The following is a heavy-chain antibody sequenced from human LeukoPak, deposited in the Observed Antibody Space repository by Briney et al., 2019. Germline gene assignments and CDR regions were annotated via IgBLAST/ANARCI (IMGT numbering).Heavy chain of an antibody. CDR3: ARRLAVTGRYYFDY. V-gene: IGHV4-59*01. J-gene: IGHJ4*02. Sequence: SETLSLTCTVSGGSISSYYWSWIRQPRGKGLEGIGDIYYSGSTNYNPSLKSRVTISVDTSKNQFSLKLSSVTAADTAVYYCARRLAVTGRYYFDYWGPGTLVTVSS. D-gene: IGHD6-19*01. CDR1: GGSISSYY. CDR2: IYYSGST.